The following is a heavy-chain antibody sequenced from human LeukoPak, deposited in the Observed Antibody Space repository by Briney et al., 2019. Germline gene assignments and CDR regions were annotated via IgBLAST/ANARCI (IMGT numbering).Heavy chain of an antibody. CDR1: GYTFTGYY. Sequence: ASVKVSCKASGYTFTGYYTHWVRQAPGQGLEWMGWINPNSGGTNYAQKFQGRVTMTRDTSISTAYMELSRLRSDDTAVYYCARGPYYYDSSGYYSIWGQGTMVTVSS. CDR3: ARGPYYYDSSGYYSI. D-gene: IGHD3-22*01. V-gene: IGHV1-2*02. J-gene: IGHJ3*02. CDR2: INPNSGGT.